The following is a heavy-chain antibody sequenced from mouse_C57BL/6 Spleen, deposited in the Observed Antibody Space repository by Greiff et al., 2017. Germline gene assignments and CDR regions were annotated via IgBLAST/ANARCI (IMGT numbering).Heavy chain of an antibody. J-gene: IGHJ4*01. V-gene: IGHV1-80*01. Sequence: VQLQQSGAELVKPGASVKISCKASGYAFSSYWMNWVKQRPGKGLEWIGQIYPGDGDTNYNGKFKGKATLTADKSSSAAYMQLSSLTSEDSAVYFCARWDSNYAMDYWGQGTSVTVSA. D-gene: IGHD2-5*01. CDR2: IYPGDGDT. CDR3: ARWDSNYAMDY. CDR1: GYAFSSYW.